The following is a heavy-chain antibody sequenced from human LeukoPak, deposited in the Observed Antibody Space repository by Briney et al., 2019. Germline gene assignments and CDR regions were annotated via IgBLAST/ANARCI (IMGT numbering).Heavy chain of an antibody. CDR2: MSYDGSNK. Sequence: GGSLRLSCAASGFTFSSYGMHWVRQAPGKGLEWVAVMSYDGSNKYYADSVKGRFTISRDNSKNSLYLQMNTLRAEDTAVYYCARDHIPRITFGGVGDWGQGTLVTVSS. D-gene: IGHD3-16*01. CDR1: GFTFSSYG. J-gene: IGHJ4*02. V-gene: IGHV3-30*03. CDR3: ARDHIPRITFGGVGD.